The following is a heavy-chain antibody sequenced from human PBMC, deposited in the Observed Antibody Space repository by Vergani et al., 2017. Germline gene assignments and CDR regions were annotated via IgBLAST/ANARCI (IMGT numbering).Heavy chain of an antibody. V-gene: IGHV4-61*10. CDR1: GGSVSSGSYY. CDR2: IYYSGST. CDR3: AREARPKTSDRPWYYYYMDV. Sequence: QVQLQESGPGLVKPSETLSLTCTVSGGSVSSGSYYWSWIRQPAGKGLEWIGYIYYSGSTNYNPSLKSRVTISVDTSKNQFSLKLSSVTAADTAVYYCAREARPKTSDRPWYYYYMDVWGKGTTVTVSS. J-gene: IGHJ6*03.